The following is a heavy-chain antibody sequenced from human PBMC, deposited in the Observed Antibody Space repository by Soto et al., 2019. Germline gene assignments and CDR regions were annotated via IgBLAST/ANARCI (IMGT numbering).Heavy chain of an antibody. D-gene: IGHD6-6*01. V-gene: IGHV3-21*01. J-gene: IGHJ4*02. CDR1: GFTFSSYS. Sequence: GGSLRLSCAASGFTFSSYSMNWVRQAPGKGLEWVSSISSSSSYIYYADSVKGRFTISRDNAKNSLYLQMNSLRAEETAVYYCARDSPRSIAAPPAYWGQGTLVTVSS. CDR3: ARDSPRSIAAPPAY. CDR2: ISSSSSYI.